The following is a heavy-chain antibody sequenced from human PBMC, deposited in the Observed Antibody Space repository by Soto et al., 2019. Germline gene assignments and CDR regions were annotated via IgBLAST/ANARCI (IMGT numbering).Heavy chain of an antibody. CDR2: IYDSGST. CDR3: ARVWYTMEPPPYDY. Sequence: QVQLQESGPGLVKPSQTLSLTCTVSGGSISSGGYYWSWIRPPPGKGLEWIGCIYDSGSTYYNPSLKCPITKSVDTSKTRFSLKLNSVTAADTAVYYCARVWYTMEPPPYDYLGQGTLVTVSS. D-gene: IGHD2-2*02. CDR1: GGSISSGGYY. V-gene: IGHV4-31*01. J-gene: IGHJ4*02.